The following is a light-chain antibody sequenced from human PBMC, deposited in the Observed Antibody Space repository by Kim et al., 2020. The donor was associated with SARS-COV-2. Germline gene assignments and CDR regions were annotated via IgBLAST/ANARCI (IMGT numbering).Light chain of an antibody. Sequence: SSELTQDPAVSVALGQTVRITCQGDSLRSYYASWYQQKPGQAPVLVIYGKNNRPSGIPDRFSGSNSGNTASLTITGAQAEDEADYYCNSRDSSGNPLYVFGTETKITVL. J-gene: IGLJ1*01. V-gene: IGLV3-19*01. CDR3: NSRDSSGNPLYV. CDR1: SLRSYY. CDR2: GKN.